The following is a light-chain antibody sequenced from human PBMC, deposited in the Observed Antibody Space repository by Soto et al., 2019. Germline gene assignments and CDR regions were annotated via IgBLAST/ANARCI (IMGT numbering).Light chain of an antibody. V-gene: IGKV1-39*01. J-gene: IGKJ2*01. CDR2: TAS. CDR1: QTIPRS. CDR3: QQSHHFPYT. Sequence: IQMTQSPSSLSASVGDRVTITCRASQTIPRSLNWYQQKPGKAPNLLIYTASILQTGAPSRFSSSGSETDFTLTISSLQPEDSGTYFCQQSHHFPYTFGQGTDLEIK.